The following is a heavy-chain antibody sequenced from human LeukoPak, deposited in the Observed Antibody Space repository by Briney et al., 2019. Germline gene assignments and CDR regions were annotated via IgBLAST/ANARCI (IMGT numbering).Heavy chain of an antibody. V-gene: IGHV3-23*01. J-gene: IGHJ4*02. CDR1: GFTFSSYG. D-gene: IGHD6-13*01. CDR3: ATPSSSWYLAFDY. CDR2: ISGTGGST. Sequence: GGSLRLSCAASGFTFSSYGMSWVRQAPGKGLEWVSAISGTGGSTYYADSVKGRFTISRDNSKNTLYLQMNSLRAEDTAVYYCATPSSSWYLAFDYWGQGTLVTVSS.